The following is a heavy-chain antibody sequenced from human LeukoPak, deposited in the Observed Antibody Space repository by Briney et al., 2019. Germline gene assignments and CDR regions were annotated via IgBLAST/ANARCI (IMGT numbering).Heavy chain of an antibody. CDR1: GYTFTAYH. CDR3: ASRDGPQGAFDY. CDR2: INPNSGVT. D-gene: IGHD5-24*01. Sequence: SVKLSCKASGYTFTAYHIHWVRQAPGQGLEWMGWINPNSGVTNYAQKFQGRVTMTSDTSISTAYMELSRLTSDDTAVYYCASRDGPQGAFDYWGQGTLVTVSS. J-gene: IGHJ4*02. V-gene: IGHV1-2*02.